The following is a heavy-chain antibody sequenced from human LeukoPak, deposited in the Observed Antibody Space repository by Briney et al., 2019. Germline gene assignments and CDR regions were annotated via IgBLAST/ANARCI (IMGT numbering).Heavy chain of an antibody. J-gene: IGHJ5*02. V-gene: IGHV1-8*03. Sequence: ASVKVSCKASGYTFTSFDINWVRQATGQGPEWMGWMNPSSGDTGYAQKFQGRVTFTRDTSTNTAYMELSSLTSEDTAVYYCARDTEVAAAGTSWFDPWGQGTLVTVSS. D-gene: IGHD6-13*01. CDR1: GYTFTSFD. CDR3: ARDTEVAAAGTSWFDP. CDR2: MNPSSGDT.